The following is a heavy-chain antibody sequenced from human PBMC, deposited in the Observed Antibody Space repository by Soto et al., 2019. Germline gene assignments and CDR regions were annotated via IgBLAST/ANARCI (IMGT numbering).Heavy chain of an antibody. CDR2: ISSTASHI. Sequence: GGSLRLSCAASGSTFSNYELSWVRLAPGKGLEWISYISSTASHIYYADSVKGRVTISRDNAKNSLYLQMNSLRVEDTAVYYCARENYDISGYFLDYWGQGSLVTVSS. V-gene: IGHV3-48*03. D-gene: IGHD3-22*01. CDR3: ARENYDISGYFLDY. CDR1: GSTFSNYE. J-gene: IGHJ4*02.